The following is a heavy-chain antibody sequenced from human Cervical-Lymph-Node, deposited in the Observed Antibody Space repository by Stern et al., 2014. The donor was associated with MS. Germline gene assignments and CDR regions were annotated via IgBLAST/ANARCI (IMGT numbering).Heavy chain of an antibody. Sequence: MQLVESGAEVKKPGASVTVSCKASGYTFTSYAMHWVRQAPGQRLEWMGWINAGNGNTKYSQKFQGRVTITRDTSASTAYMELSSLRSEDTAVYYCAREYYDILTGYYNKAEYFQHWGQGTLVTVSS. D-gene: IGHD3-9*01. J-gene: IGHJ1*01. CDR2: INAGNGNT. CDR1: GYTFTSYA. V-gene: IGHV1-3*01. CDR3: AREYYDILTGYYNKAEYFQH.